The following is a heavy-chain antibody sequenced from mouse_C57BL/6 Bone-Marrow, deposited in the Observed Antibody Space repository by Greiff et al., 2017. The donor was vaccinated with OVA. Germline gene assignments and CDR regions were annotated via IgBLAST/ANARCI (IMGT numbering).Heavy chain of an antibody. D-gene: IGHD2-4*01. CDR3: ARHYYDYDAWFAY. CDR1: GFTFSSYG. CDR2: ISSGGSYT. Sequence: EVQGVESGGDLVKPGGSLKLSCAASGFTFSSYGMSWVRQTPDKRLEWVATISSGGSYTYYPDSVKGRFTISRDNAKNTLYLQMSSLKSEDTAMYYCARHYYDYDAWFAYWGQGTLVTVSA. V-gene: IGHV5-6*01. J-gene: IGHJ3*01.